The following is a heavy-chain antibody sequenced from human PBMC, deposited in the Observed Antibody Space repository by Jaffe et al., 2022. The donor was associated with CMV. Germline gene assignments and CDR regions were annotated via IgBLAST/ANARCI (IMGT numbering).Heavy chain of an antibody. Sequence: EVQLVESGGGLVQPGGSLRLSCAASGFTFSSYSMNWVRQAPGKGLEWVSYISSSSSTIYYADSVKGRFTISRDNAKNSLYLQMNSLRDEDTAVYYCARDLGGYCSGGSCSHDAFDIWGQGTMVTVSS. J-gene: IGHJ3*02. D-gene: IGHD2-15*01. V-gene: IGHV3-48*02. CDR2: ISSSSSTI. CDR1: GFTFSSYS. CDR3: ARDLGGYCSGGSCSHDAFDI.